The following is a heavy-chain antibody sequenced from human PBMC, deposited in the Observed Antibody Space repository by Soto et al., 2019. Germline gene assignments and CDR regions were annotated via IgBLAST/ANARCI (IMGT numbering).Heavy chain of an antibody. CDR2: IIPIFGTA. Sequence: QVQLVQSGAEVKKPGSSVKVSCKASGGTFSSYAISWVRQAPGQGLEWMGGIIPIFGTANYAQTFQGRVTSTADESTSTADMQLSSLRSEDTAGEYCARVRVRPLGHLDYWGQGTLVTVSS. J-gene: IGHJ4*02. V-gene: IGHV1-69*12. CDR1: GGTFSSYA. CDR3: ARVRVRPLGHLDY.